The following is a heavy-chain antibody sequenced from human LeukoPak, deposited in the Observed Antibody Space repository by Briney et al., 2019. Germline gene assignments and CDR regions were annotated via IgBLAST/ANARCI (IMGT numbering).Heavy chain of an antibody. J-gene: IGHJ4*02. CDR3: TRDQYSSGWYDILFGY. CDR1: GFTFSSYE. V-gene: IGHV3-49*03. D-gene: IGHD6-19*01. CDR2: IRSKIYGGTT. Sequence: GGSLRLSCAASGFTFSSYEMSWFRQAPGKGLEWVGFIRSKIYGGTTEYAASVKGRFTISRDDSKSIAYLQMNSLKTEDTAVYYCTRDQYSSGWYDILFGYWGQGTLVTVSS.